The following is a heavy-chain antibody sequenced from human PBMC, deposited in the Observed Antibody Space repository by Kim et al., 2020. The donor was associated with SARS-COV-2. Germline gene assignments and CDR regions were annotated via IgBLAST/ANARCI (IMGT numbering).Heavy chain of an antibody. CDR1: GFTFSSYG. V-gene: IGHV3-30*18. J-gene: IGHJ6*01. D-gene: IGHD5-12*01. CDR2: ISYDGSNK. Sequence: GGSLRLSCAASGFTFSSYGMHWVRQTPGKGLEWVAVISYDGSNKYYADSVKGRFTISRDNSKNTLYLQMNSLRAEDTAVYYCAKEGGYSGYDGSYYYGM. CDR3: AKEGGYSGYDGSYYYGM.